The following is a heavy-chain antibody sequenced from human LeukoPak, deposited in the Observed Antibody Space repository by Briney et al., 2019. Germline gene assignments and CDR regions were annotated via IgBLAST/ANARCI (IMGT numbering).Heavy chain of an antibody. V-gene: IGHV3-23*01. CDR3: AKGADVVVVVAVDS. CDR1: GFTFSNYA. CDR2: ISGSGAST. J-gene: IGHJ4*02. D-gene: IGHD2-15*01. Sequence: GGSLRLSCAASGFTFSNYAMNWVRQAPGKGLEWVSGISGSGASTHYADSVKDRFTISRDNSKNTLYLQMNSLRAEDTALYYCAKGADVVVVVAVDSWGQGTLVAVSS.